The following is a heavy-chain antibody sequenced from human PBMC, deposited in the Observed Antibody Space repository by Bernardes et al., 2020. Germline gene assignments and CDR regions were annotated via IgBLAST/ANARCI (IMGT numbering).Heavy chain of an antibody. D-gene: IGHD3-16*02. CDR1: GYTFTGYY. Sequence: ASVKVSCKASGYTFTGYYMHWVRQAPGQGLEWMGRINPNSGGTNYAQKFQGRVTMTRDTSISTAYMELSRLRSDDTAVYYCARAHLGELSPRDYWGQGTLVTVSS. CDR2: INPNSGGT. CDR3: ARAHLGELSPRDY. J-gene: IGHJ4*02. V-gene: IGHV1-2*06.